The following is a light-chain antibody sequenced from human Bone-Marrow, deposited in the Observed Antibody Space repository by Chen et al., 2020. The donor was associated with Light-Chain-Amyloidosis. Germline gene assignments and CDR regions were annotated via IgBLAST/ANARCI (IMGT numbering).Light chain of an antibody. CDR2: WAS. V-gene: IGKV4-1*01. Sequence: DIVMTQSPDSLAVSLGERATINCKSSQSVLYSSRNKNYLAWYQQRPGQPPKLLIYWASTRESRVPDRFSGSGSGTDFTLTISSLQAEDVALYYCQQYYSTPHTFGQGTRLEIK. CDR3: QQYYSTPHT. CDR1: QSVLYSSRNKNY. J-gene: IGKJ2*01.